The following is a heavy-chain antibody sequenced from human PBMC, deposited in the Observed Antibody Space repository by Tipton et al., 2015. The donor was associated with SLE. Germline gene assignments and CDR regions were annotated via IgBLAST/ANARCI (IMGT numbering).Heavy chain of an antibody. V-gene: IGHV3-7*03. Sequence: SLRLSCAASGFTFSDYYMSWVRQAPGKGLEWVANIKQDGSEKYYVDSVKGRFTISRDNAKNSLYLQMNSLRAEDTAVYYCASDLVEGGWWFWGQGTLVTVSS. CDR2: IKQDGSEK. CDR1: GFTFSDYY. J-gene: IGHJ4*02. CDR3: ASDLVEGGWWF. D-gene: IGHD2-15*01.